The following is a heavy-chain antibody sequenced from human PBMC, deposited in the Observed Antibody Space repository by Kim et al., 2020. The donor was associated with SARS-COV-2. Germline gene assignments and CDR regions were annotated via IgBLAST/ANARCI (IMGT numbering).Heavy chain of an antibody. CDR2: ISYDGSNK. D-gene: IGHD3-10*01. CDR1: GFTFSSYG. Sequence: GGSLRLSCAASGFTFSSYGMHWVRQAPGKGLEWVAVISYDGSNKYYADSVKGRFTISRDNSKNTLYLQMNSLRAEDTAVYYCAKRYGSGTLYGMDVWGQGTTVTVSS. V-gene: IGHV3-30*18. J-gene: IGHJ6*02. CDR3: AKRYGSGTLYGMDV.